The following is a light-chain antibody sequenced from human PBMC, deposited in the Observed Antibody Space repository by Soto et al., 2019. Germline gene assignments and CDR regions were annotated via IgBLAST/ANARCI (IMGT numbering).Light chain of an antibody. Sequence: VLTQPASVSGSPGQSITISCTGTSGDIGSYNRVSWYQQHPGKAPKLIIYEVTDRPSGVSNRFSGSKSGNTASLTISGLQAEDEAEYYCSSYTNINTRACVFGTGTKVTVL. CDR3: SSYTNINTRACV. J-gene: IGLJ1*01. V-gene: IGLV2-14*01. CDR2: EVT. CDR1: SGDIGSYNR.